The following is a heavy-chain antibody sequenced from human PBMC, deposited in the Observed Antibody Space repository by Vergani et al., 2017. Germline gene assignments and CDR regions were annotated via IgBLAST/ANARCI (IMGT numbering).Heavy chain of an antibody. CDR1: GFTFSSYV. Sequence: QVQLVESVGGVVQPGRSLRLSCAASGFTFSSYVMHWVRQAPGKGLEWVAVIWYDGSNKYYADSVKGRFTISRDNSKNTLYLQMNSLRAEDTAVYYCARELTTVVEYYFDYWGQGTLVTVSS. D-gene: IGHD4-23*01. CDR3: ARELTTVVEYYFDY. J-gene: IGHJ4*02. CDR2: IWYDGSNK. V-gene: IGHV3-33*01.